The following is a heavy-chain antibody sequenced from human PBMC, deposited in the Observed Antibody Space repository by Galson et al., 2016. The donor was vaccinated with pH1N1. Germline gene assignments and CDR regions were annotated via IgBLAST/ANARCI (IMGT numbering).Heavy chain of an antibody. D-gene: IGHD1-1*01. CDR2: ISASGGTT. V-gene: IGHV3-23*01. CDR3: AKPSLWWNDDIDY. Sequence: LRLSCAASGFPFSSYAMIWVRQTSGKGLAWISGISASGGTTYYADAVKGRFTISRDNARTILYLQMNSLSTEDTALYYCAKPSLWWNDDIDYWGRGTLVTVSS. J-gene: IGHJ4*02. CDR1: GFPFSSYA.